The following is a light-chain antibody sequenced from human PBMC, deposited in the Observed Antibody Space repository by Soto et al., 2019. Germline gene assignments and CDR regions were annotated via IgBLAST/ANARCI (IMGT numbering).Light chain of an antibody. CDR2: NSS. CDR3: QQYRDLPQT. V-gene: IGKV3-20*01. CDR1: QSVRSNY. Sequence: EIVLTQSPGTLPLSPGERATLSCRASQSVRSNYLAWYQQKPGQAPRLLIYNSSTRATGIPDRFSGSGSGTDFTLTISRLEPEDFALYYCQQYRDLPQTFGQGTQVEIK. J-gene: IGKJ1*01.